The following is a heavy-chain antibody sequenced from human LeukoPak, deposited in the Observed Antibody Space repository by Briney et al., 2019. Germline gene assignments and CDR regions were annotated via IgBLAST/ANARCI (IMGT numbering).Heavy chain of an antibody. CDR2: INPNSGDT. CDR3: ARIGLAGDKNDY. Sequence: ASVKVSCKASGYTFTGYYMHWVRQAHGQGLECMGWINPNSGDTNYAQKFQGRVTMTRDTSISTAYMELSSLRSDGTAMYYCARIGLAGDKNDYWGQGTLVTVSS. V-gene: IGHV1-2*02. J-gene: IGHJ4*02. D-gene: IGHD2-21*02. CDR1: GYTFTGYY.